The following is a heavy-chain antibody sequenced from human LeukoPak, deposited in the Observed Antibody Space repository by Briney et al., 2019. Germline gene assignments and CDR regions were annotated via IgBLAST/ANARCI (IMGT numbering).Heavy chain of an antibody. CDR2: ISGSGGST. Sequence: PGGSLRLSCAASGFTFSSYAMSWVRQAPGKGLEWVSAISGSGGSTYYADSVKGRFTISRDNSKNTLYLQMNSLRAEDTAVYYCARDRRGRIRFFFGHYYMDVWGKGTTVTVSS. CDR3: ARDRRGRIRFFFGHYYMDV. CDR1: GFTFSSYA. D-gene: IGHD3-3*01. V-gene: IGHV3-23*01. J-gene: IGHJ6*03.